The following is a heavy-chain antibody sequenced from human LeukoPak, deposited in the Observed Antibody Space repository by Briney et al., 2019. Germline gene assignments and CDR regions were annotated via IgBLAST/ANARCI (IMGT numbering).Heavy chain of an antibody. J-gene: IGHJ4*02. Sequence: ASVKVSCKASGYTFTGYYMHWVRQAPGQGLEWMGWINPNSGGTNYAQKFQGRVTMTRDTSISTAYMELSRLRSDDTAVYYCAREKTGIAAAGTNLDYWGQGTLVTVSS. CDR1: GYTFTGYY. CDR3: AREKTGIAAAGTNLDY. V-gene: IGHV1-2*02. CDR2: INPNSGGT. D-gene: IGHD6-13*01.